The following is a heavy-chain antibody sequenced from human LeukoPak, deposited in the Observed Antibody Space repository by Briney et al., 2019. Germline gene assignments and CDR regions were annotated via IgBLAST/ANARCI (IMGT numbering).Heavy chain of an antibody. CDR2: ICYSGTT. CDR1: GGSISNYC. J-gene: IGHJ5*01. D-gene: IGHD6-19*01. V-gene: IGHV4-59*08. Sequence: SETLSLTCTVSGGSISNYCWSWIRQPPGKGLEWIVYICYSGTTNYNPSLKSRVTISVDRSKNQFSLKLISVTAADTAVYYCARHSPRRIAVAGTTWWFDPWGQGTLVTVSS. CDR3: ARHSPRRIAVAGTTWWFDP.